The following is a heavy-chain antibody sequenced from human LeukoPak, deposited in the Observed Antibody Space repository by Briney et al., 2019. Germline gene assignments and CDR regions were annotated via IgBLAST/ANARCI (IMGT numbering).Heavy chain of an antibody. D-gene: IGHD3-10*01. CDR3: ARDARQELLAGGFDF. J-gene: IGHJ4*02. V-gene: IGHV4-4*07. CDR2: IHASGTT. CDR1: GGSLSSNY. Sequence: SETLSLTCSISGGSLSSNYWSWIRQPAGKGLEWIGRIHASGTTNYDPSLKRRLTMSVDASKNQFSLKLKSVTAADTAVYYCARDARQELLAGGFDFWGQGALVTVSS.